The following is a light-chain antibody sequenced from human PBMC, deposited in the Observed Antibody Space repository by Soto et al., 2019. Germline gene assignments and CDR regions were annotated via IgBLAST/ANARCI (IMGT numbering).Light chain of an antibody. CDR3: QQFNNWPLT. CDR2: GAS. J-gene: IGKJ2*01. CDR1: QSVSSN. Sequence: EIVMTQSPATLSVSPGDRATLSCRASQSVSSNLAWYQQKPGQAPRLLIYGASTRATGIPARFSGRGSGTEFTLTISSLQSEDFAVYYCQQFNNWPLTFGQGTKLEIK. V-gene: IGKV3-15*01.